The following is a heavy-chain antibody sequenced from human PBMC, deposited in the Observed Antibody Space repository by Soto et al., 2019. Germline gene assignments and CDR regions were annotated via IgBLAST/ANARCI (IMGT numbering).Heavy chain of an antibody. CDR1: GGYISSSNCY. J-gene: IGHJ4*02. D-gene: IGHD1-26*01. Sequence: SETMSVTCTVSGGYISSSNCYWGWNSQPPGKGLEWIGSIYYSGSTYYNPSLKSRVSISVDTSKNQFSLKLSSVTAADTAVYYCARRGFMGATTIDYWGQGTLVTVSS. CDR3: ARRGFMGATTIDY. CDR2: IYYSGST. V-gene: IGHV4-39*01.